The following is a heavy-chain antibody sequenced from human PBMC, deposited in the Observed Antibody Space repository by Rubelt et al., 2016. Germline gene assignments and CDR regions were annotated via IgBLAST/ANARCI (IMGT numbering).Heavy chain of an antibody. J-gene: IGHJ4*02. D-gene: IGHD2-2*01. Sequence: QVQLQQWGAGLLKPSETLSLTCAVYGGSFSGYYWSWIRQPPGKGLEWIGEINHSGSTNYNPSLKGRVTFSADRSKNQFSLSLSSVTAADTAVYYCARLRSNTRLFDYWGQGTLVTVSS. CDR2: INHSGST. CDR3: ARLRSNTRLFDY. CDR1: GGSFSGYY. V-gene: IGHV4-34*01.